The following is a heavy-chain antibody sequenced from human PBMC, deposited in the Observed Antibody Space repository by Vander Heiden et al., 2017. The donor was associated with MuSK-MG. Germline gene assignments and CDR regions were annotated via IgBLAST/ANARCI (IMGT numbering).Heavy chain of an antibody. CDR2: ISYDGSNT. Sequence: QVHLVESGGGVVQPGRSLSLSCAASGLTFSSYAMHWVRKAPGKGLEGVAVISYDGSNTYYADAGKGRFTISRDNSKITLYLQMKSLRAEDTAVYYCARMITMVRGVIFDDWVQGTLVTVSS. CDR1: GLTFSSYA. V-gene: IGHV3-30*04. CDR3: ARMITMVRGVIFDD. D-gene: IGHD3-10*01. J-gene: IGHJ4*02.